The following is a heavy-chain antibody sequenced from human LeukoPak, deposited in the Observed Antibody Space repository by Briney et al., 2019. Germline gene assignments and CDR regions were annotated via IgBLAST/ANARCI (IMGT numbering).Heavy chain of an antibody. J-gene: IGHJ4*02. CDR1: GDPVSNKNAA. V-gene: IGHV6-1*01. CDR3: AREGVGATMAN. D-gene: IGHD1-26*01. Sequence: SQILPLTCAISGDPVSNKNAAWNWLRQSPSRGPEWLGRTYYWSKWYNDYSVSVKVRIDINPDTSKNQFSLRLNPVTPEETAVYFCAREGVGATMANWGQGTLVTVSS. CDR2: TYYWSKWYN.